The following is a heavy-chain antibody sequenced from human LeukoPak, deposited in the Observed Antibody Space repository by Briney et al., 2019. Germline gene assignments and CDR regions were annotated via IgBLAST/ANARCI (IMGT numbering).Heavy chain of an antibody. Sequence: SETLSLTCTVSGGSISSSSYFWGWIRQPPGKGLEWIGSILYSGSTYYNPSLKSRVTISVDTSKNRFSLKLSSVTAADTAVYYCARPRGEYSTYYFDYWGQGTLVTVSS. CDR3: ARPRGEYSTYYFDY. V-gene: IGHV4-39*07. CDR1: GGSISSSSYF. CDR2: ILYSGST. J-gene: IGHJ4*02. D-gene: IGHD6-6*01.